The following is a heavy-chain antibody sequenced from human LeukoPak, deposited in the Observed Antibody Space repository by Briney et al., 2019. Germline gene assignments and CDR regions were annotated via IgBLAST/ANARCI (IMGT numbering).Heavy chain of an antibody. CDR1: GFTVSSNY. J-gene: IGHJ4*02. V-gene: IGHV3-66*01. Sequence: GGSLRLSCAASGFTVSSNYMSWVRQAPGKGLEWVSVIYSGGSTYYADSVKGRFTISRDNSKNTLYLQMNSLRAEDTAAYYCARLSIIPTYYFDYWGQGTLVTVSS. D-gene: IGHD3-16*01. CDR3: ARLSIIPTYYFDY. CDR2: IYSGGST.